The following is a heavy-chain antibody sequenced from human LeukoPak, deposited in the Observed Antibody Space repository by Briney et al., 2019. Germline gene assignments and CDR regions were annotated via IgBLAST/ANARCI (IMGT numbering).Heavy chain of an antibody. CDR1: GFSFGSYG. V-gene: IGHV3-30*02. CDR3: TKMVPLRFYDTSGQTY. CDR2: IQFDGSNI. Sequence: GGSLRLSCVASGFSFGSYGMNWVRQAPGKGLEWVAFIQFDGSNIFYGDSVKGRFTVSRDNLQKTLYLQMDGLRAEDTAVYYCTKMVPLRFYDTSGQTYWGQGTLVTVSS. D-gene: IGHD2/OR15-2a*01. J-gene: IGHJ4*02.